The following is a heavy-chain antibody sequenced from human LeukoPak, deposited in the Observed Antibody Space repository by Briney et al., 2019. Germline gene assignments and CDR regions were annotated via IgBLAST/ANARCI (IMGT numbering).Heavy chain of an antibody. J-gene: IGHJ3*02. CDR2: IYSSGST. CDR3: ARLGRDVEVATIDAFDI. D-gene: IGHD5-24*01. CDR1: GGSISSAHYY. Sequence: SETLSLTCTVSGGSISSAHYYWTWIRQPAGKGLEWIGRIYSSGSTNYIPSLKSRVTISVDTSKNQFSLKLSSVTAADTAVYYCARLGRDVEVATIDAFDIWGQGTMVTVSS. V-gene: IGHV4-61*02.